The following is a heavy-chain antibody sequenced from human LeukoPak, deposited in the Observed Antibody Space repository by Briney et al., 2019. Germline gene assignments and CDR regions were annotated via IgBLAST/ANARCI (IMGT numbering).Heavy chain of an antibody. J-gene: IGHJ4*02. CDR1: GFTFSSYS. V-gene: IGHV3-21*01. CDR3: ASRFSGYVAYGDYGDLFDY. CDR2: ISSSSSYI. D-gene: IGHD4-17*01. Sequence: PGGSLRLSCAASGFTFSSYSMNWVRQAPGKGLEWVSSISSSSSYIYYADSVKGRFTISRDNAKNSLYPQMNSLRAEDTAVYYCASRFSGYVAYGDYGDLFDYWGQGTLVTVSS.